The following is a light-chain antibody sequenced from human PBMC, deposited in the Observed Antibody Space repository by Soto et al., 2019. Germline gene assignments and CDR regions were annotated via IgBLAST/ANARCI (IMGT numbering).Light chain of an antibody. J-gene: IGKJ1*01. V-gene: IGKV1-39*01. CDR2: AAS. CDR1: QSISTY. Sequence: DIEMTQSPSSLSASVGDRVTISCRASQSISTYLNWYQQKPGKAPKLLISAASTLHNGVPSRFSGSGSGTYFTLTITSLQPEDFATFYCQHSYSVRWTFGQGTKVAIK. CDR3: QHSYSVRWT.